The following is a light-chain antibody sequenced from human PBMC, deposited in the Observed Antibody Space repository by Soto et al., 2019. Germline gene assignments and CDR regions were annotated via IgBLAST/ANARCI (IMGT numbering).Light chain of an antibody. CDR3: QTWGTGIQV. Sequence: QLVLTQSPSASASLGASVKLTCTLSSGHSNSAIAWHQQQPETVPRYLMKVNSEGRHSKGDWIPDCVSGSSSGAEPYLTISSLQSEDEADYYCQTWGTGIQVFGGGTKLTVL. J-gene: IGLJ3*02. V-gene: IGLV4-69*01. CDR1: SGHSNSA. CDR2: VNSEGRH.